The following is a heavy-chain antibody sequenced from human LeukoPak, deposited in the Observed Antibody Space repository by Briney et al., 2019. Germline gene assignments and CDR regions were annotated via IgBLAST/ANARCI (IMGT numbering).Heavy chain of an antibody. V-gene: IGHV3-49*04. D-gene: IGHD3-22*01. CDR1: GFTFGDYA. Sequence: PGRSLRLSCSGSGFTFGDYAMSWVRQAPGKGLEWVGFIRSKPYGGTTEYAASVQDRFTISRDDPKSIAYLQMNSPKTEDTAVYYCTRPLSYDSSASAGAFVLWGRGTMVTVSS. J-gene: IGHJ3*01. CDR2: IRSKPYGGTT. CDR3: TRPLSYDSSASAGAFVL.